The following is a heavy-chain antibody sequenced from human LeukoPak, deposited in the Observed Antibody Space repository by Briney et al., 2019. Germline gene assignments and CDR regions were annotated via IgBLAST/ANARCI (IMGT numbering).Heavy chain of an antibody. CDR1: GFIFSNYA. CDR3: AKGMAGGYDSRYDH. V-gene: IGHV3-30*02. Sequence: GGSLRLSCAASGFIFSNYAMQWVRQAPGMGLEGVAFIRYDGGNTYYADSVKGRFTISRDNSKNTMYLQMSSLRADDTAVYYCAKGMAGGYDSRYDHWGQGTLVTVSS. CDR2: IRYDGGNT. D-gene: IGHD5-12*01. J-gene: IGHJ5*02.